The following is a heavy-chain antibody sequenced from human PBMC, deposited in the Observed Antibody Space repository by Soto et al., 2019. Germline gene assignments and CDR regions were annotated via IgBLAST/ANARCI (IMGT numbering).Heavy chain of an antibody. CDR2: ISGSGGST. CDR3: AKAGITMIVVVITPLDY. V-gene: IGHV3-23*01. J-gene: IGHJ4*02. CDR1: GFTFSSYA. Sequence: GGSLRLSCAASGFTFSSYAMIFVRQAAGEGLEWVSAISGSGGSTYYADSVKGRFTISRDNSKNTLYLQMNSLRAEDTAVYYCAKAGITMIVVVITPLDYWGQGTLVTVSS. D-gene: IGHD3-22*01.